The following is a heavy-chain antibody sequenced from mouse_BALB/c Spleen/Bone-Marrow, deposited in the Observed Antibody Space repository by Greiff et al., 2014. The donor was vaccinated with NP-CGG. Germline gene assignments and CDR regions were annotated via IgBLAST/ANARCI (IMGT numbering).Heavy chain of an antibody. Sequence: EVKLMESGGGLVQPGGSLRLSCTTSGFTFTDYFMTWVRQPPGKALEWLGFIRNKPNGYTTEYNPSVKGRFTISRDNSQGILYLQMNTLRAEDSAMYYCARDYSGYFDFWGQGTTLTVSS. V-gene: IGHV7-3*02. CDR1: GFTFTDYF. CDR3: ARDYSGYFDF. J-gene: IGHJ2*01. CDR2: IRNKPNGYTT. D-gene: IGHD5-1*01.